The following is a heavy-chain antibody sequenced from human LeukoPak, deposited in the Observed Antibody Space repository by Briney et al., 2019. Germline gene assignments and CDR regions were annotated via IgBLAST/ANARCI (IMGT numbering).Heavy chain of an antibody. CDR2: IYTSGST. CDR3: ARGKVVAGTPGQNSWDH. D-gene: IGHD6-19*01. V-gene: IGHV4-4*07. Sequence: PSETLSLTCTVSGGSISSYYWSWIRQPAGKGLEWIGRIYTSGSTNYNPSLKSRVTVSVDTSKNQFSLRLSSVTAADTAVYYCARGKVVAGTPGQNSWDHWGQGTLVTVSS. J-gene: IGHJ4*02. CDR1: GGSISSYY.